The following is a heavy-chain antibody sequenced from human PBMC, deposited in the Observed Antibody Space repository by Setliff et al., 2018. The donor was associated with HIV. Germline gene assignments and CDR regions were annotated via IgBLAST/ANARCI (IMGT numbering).Heavy chain of an antibody. D-gene: IGHD3-3*01. CDR2: INPDSGDT. Sequence: VASVKVSCKASGYSFTGYYMHWVRQAPGQGLEWMGWINPDSGDTNYAQKFQGRVTLTRDTSISTAYMELSSLRSDDAAVFYCARASIDFWSGFYHWGQGTLVTVSS. CDR1: GYSFTGYY. J-gene: IGHJ4*02. V-gene: IGHV1-2*02. CDR3: ARASIDFWSGFYH.